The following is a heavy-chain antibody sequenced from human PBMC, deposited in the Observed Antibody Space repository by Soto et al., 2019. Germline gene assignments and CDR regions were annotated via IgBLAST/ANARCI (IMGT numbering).Heavy chain of an antibody. Sequence: EVQLVESGGGLVQSGGSLRLSCTASGFSVSDHFMDWVRQTPGKGLVWLGQITNRATGDTTFYAASVKGRFTVSKDESRNSLYLQMNSLKTEDTAVYYCASSITQMLTDWGQGTLVAVAS. J-gene: IGHJ4*02. CDR3: ASSITQMLTD. D-gene: IGHD1-20*01. V-gene: IGHV3-72*01. CDR2: ITNRATGDTT. CDR1: GFSVSDHF.